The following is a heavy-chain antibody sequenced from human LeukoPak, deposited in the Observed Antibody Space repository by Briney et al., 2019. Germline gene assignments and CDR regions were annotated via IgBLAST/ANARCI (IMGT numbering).Heavy chain of an antibody. V-gene: IGHV3-30*01. D-gene: IGHD6-13*01. J-gene: IGHJ4*02. CDR3: ARGTRRSIAAAVNY. CDR1: GFTFSSYA. CDR2: ISYDGSNK. Sequence: GGSLRLSCAAPGFTFSSYAMPGVRQAPGKGLGGGAVISYDGSNKYYADSVKGRFTISRDNSKNTLYLQMNSLRAEDTAVYYCARGTRRSIAAAVNYWGQGTLVTVSS.